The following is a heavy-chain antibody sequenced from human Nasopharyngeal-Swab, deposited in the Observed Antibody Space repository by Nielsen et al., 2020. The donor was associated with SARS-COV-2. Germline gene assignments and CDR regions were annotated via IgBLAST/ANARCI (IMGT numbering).Heavy chain of an antibody. CDR1: GYTFTSYG. CDR3: ARTYYDFWSGPHRGYFDY. Sequence: ASVKVSCKASGYTFTSYGISWVRQAPGQGLEWMGWISAYNGNTNYAQKLQGRVTMTTGTSTSTAYMELRSLRSDDTAVYYCARTYYDFWSGPHRGYFDYWGQGTLVTVSS. J-gene: IGHJ4*02. D-gene: IGHD3-3*01. V-gene: IGHV1-18*01. CDR2: ISAYNGNT.